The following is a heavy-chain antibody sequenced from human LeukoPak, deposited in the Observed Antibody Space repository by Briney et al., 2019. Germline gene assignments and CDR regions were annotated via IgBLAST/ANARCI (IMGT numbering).Heavy chain of an antibody. Sequence: PSETLSLTCAVSGGSISSGGYSWSWIRQPPGKGLGWIGYIYHSGSTYYNPSLKSRVTISVDRSKNQFSLKLSSVTAADTAVYYCARAKVEMATIFDYWGQGTLVTVSS. CDR2: IYHSGST. D-gene: IGHD5-24*01. CDR3: ARAKVEMATIFDY. V-gene: IGHV4-30-2*01. CDR1: GGSISSGGYS. J-gene: IGHJ4*02.